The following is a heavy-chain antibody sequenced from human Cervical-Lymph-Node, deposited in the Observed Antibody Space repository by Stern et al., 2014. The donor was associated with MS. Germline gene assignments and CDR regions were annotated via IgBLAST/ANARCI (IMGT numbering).Heavy chain of an antibody. CDR2: ISNNSTHT. V-gene: IGHV3-21*01. CDR3: ARARVGDYARSPHLDS. J-gene: IGHJ4*02. CDR1: GFTFSHYS. D-gene: IGHD4-17*01. Sequence: EVQLVESGGGLVKPGESLRLSCDASGFTFSHYSINWVRPAPGKGLEWISSISNNSTHTYDADSWEGRFSISRDSAKDSVSLHMVSLRAEDTAVYYCARARVGDYARSPHLDSWGQGTLVTVSS.